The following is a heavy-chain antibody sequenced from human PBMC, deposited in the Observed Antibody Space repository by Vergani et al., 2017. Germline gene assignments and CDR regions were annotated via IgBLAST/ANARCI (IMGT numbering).Heavy chain of an antibody. Sequence: QLQLQESGPGLVKPSETLSLTCTVSGGSISSSSYYWGWIRQPPGKGLEWIGSIYYSGSTYYNPSLTSRVTISVDTSKNQFSLKLSSVTAADTAVYYCARDSRSLELRRFDYWGQGTLVTVSS. CDR3: ARDSRSLELRRFDY. D-gene: IGHD1-7*01. J-gene: IGHJ4*02. CDR1: GGSISSSSYY. CDR2: IYYSGST. V-gene: IGHV4-39*07.